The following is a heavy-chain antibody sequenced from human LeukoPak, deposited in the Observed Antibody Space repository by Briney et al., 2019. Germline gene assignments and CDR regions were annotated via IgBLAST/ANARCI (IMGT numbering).Heavy chain of an antibody. D-gene: IGHD5-24*01. V-gene: IGHV5-51*01. CDR2: IYPGDSDT. Sequence: ASVKVSCKASGYTFTSYWIGWVRQMPGKGLEWMGIIYPGDSDTRYSPSFQGQVTISADKSISTAYLQWSSLKASDTAMYYCARDGYNQIGLDAFDIWGQGTMVTVSS. CDR1: GYTFTSYW. J-gene: IGHJ3*02. CDR3: ARDGYNQIGLDAFDI.